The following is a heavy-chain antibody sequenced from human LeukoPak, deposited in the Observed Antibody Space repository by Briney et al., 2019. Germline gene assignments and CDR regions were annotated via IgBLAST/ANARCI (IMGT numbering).Heavy chain of an antibody. V-gene: IGHV4-61*01. Sequence: PSETLSLTCTVSGGSVSSGSYYWSWIRQPPGKGLEWIGYIYYSGSTNYNPSLKSRVTISVDTSKNQFSLKLSSVTAADTAVYYCAGARPPYGDYADYWGQGTLVTVSS. D-gene: IGHD4-17*01. CDR2: IYYSGST. CDR1: GGSVSSGSYY. CDR3: AGARPPYGDYADY. J-gene: IGHJ4*02.